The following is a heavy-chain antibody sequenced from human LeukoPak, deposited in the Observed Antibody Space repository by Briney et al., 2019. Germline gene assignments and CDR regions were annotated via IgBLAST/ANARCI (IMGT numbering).Heavy chain of an antibody. CDR2: IYYSGST. CDR3: ARSVNYYYYYYMDV. V-gene: IGHV4-39*07. Sequence: PSETLSLTCTVSGGSISSSSYYWGWIRQPPGKGLEWIGSIYYSGSTNYNPSLKSRVTISVDTSKNQFSLKLSSVTAADTAVYYCARSVNYYYYYYMDVWGKGTTVTVSS. CDR1: GGSISSSSYY. J-gene: IGHJ6*03.